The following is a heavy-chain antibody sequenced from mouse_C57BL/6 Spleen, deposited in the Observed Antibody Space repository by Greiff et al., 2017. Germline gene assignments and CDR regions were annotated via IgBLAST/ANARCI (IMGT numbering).Heavy chain of an antibody. D-gene: IGHD1-1*01. J-gene: IGHJ1*03. Sequence: VKLQESGAELVRPGASVKLSCKASGYTFTDYYINWVKQRPGQGLEWIARIYPGSGNTYYNEKFKGKATLTAEKSSSTAYMQLSSLTSEDSAVYFCARTPYYGSSYGYFDVWGTGTTVTVSS. CDR2: IYPGSGNT. CDR1: GYTFTDYY. V-gene: IGHV1-76*01. CDR3: ARTPYYGSSYGYFDV.